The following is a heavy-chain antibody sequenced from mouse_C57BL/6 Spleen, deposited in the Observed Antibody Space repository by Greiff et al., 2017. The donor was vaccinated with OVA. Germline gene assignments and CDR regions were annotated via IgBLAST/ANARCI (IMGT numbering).Heavy chain of an antibody. V-gene: IGHV6-3*01. J-gene: IGHJ2*01. CDR1: GFTFSNYW. Sequence: EVQGVESGGGLVQPGGSMKLSCVASGFTFSNYWMNWVRQSPEKGLEWVAQIRLKSDNYATHYAESVKGRFTISRDDSKSSVYLQMNNLRAEDTGIYYCTAKNNYYGSSFDYWGQGTTLTVSS. CDR2: IRLKSDNYAT. D-gene: IGHD1-1*01. CDR3: TAKNNYYGSSFDY.